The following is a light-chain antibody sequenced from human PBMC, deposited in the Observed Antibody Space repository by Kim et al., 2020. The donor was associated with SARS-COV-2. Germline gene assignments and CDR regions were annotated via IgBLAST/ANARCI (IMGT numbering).Light chain of an antibody. V-gene: IGKV3-15*01. Sequence: EVIMTQSPTTLSVSPGERATLSCRASQSISSNLAWYQQKRGQAPRLLIYGASTRASGIPARFSGSGSGTEFTLTISSLQSEDFALYYCQQYNHWPLTFGGGTKVDIK. CDR1: QSISSN. CDR3: QQYNHWPLT. J-gene: IGKJ4*01. CDR2: GAS.